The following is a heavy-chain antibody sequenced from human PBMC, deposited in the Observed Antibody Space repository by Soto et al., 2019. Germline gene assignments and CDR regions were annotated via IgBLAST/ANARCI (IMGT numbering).Heavy chain of an antibody. CDR2: ISGSGGST. J-gene: IGHJ4*02. CDR1: GFTFSSYA. V-gene: IGHV3-23*01. Sequence: WSLRLSCAASGFTFSSYAMSWVRQAPGKGLEWVSAISGSGGSTYYADSVKGRFTISRDNSKNTLYLQMNSLRAEDTAVYYCAQEPLSTGTNYFDYWGQGTLFTVSS. D-gene: IGHD1-1*01. CDR3: AQEPLSTGTNYFDY.